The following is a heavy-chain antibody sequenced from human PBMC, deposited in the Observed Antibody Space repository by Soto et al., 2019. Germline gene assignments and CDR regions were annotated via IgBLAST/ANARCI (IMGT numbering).Heavy chain of an antibody. CDR3: ARVQVCSNASYYDLFDP. V-gene: IGHV4-34*01. CDR1: GGSFSRYY. Sequence: SRTVALTCAVDGGSFSRYYWCWIRQPPGKRLEWIGVINHSGSTNYDPSLKSRVTISVDTSKNQVSLTLSSVTAADTAVYYCARVQVCSNASYYDLFDPSAQGALVTVSS. D-gene: IGHD2-2*01. CDR2: INHSGST. J-gene: IGHJ5*02.